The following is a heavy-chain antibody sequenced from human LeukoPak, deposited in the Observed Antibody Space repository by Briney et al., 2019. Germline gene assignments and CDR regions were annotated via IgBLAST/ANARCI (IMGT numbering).Heavy chain of an antibody. CDR3: AKDHYWSIDY. J-gene: IGHJ4*02. CDR2: ISDSGGRT. CDR1: GFTFSSSA. D-gene: IGHD3-3*01. V-gene: IGHV3-23*01. Sequence: GGSLRLSCAASGFTFSSSAMSWVRQAPGKGLEWVSAISDSGGRTYYADSVKGRFTISRDIAKNTLYLQMNSLRAEDTGVYYCAKDHYWSIDYWGRGTLVTVSS.